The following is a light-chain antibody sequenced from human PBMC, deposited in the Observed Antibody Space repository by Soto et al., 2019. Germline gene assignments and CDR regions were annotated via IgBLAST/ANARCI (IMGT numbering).Light chain of an antibody. CDR3: QQRSNWPPRIT. Sequence: DIVLTQSPATLSLSPGERATLSCRASQSVSNYLAWYQQKPGQAPRLLIYDASNRATGIPARFSGSGSGTDFTLTISSREPEDFAVYYCQQRSNWPPRITFGGGTKVEIK. CDR1: QSVSNY. J-gene: IGKJ4*01. V-gene: IGKV3-11*01. CDR2: DAS.